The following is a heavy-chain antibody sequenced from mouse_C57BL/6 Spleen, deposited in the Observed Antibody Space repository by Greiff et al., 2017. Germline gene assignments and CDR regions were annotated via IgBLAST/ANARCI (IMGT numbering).Heavy chain of an antibody. V-gene: IGHV1-26*01. CDR2: INPNNGGT. CDR3: ARRPLYEYYFDY. Sequence: VQLQQSGPELVKPGASVKISCKASGYTFTDYYMNWVKQSHGKSLEWIGDINPNNGGTSYNQKFKGKATLTVDKSSSTAYMELRSLTSEDSAVYYCARRPLYEYYFDYWGQGTTLTVSS. D-gene: IGHD2-3*01. J-gene: IGHJ2*01. CDR1: GYTFTDYY.